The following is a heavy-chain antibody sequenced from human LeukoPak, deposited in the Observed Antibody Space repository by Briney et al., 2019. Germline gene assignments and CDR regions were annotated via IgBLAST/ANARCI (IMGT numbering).Heavy chain of an antibody. V-gene: IGHV5-51*01. CDR3: ARGRHGCTDLDY. J-gene: IGHJ4*02. D-gene: IGHD5-24*01. Sequence: GESLKISCQGSGYRFTSDWIVWVRQMPGKGLEWMGIIYPGDSDTRYSPSFQGQVTILADKSISTAYLQWSSLKASDTAMYYCARGRHGCTDLDYWGQGTLVTVSS. CDR1: GYRFTSDW. CDR2: IYPGDSDT.